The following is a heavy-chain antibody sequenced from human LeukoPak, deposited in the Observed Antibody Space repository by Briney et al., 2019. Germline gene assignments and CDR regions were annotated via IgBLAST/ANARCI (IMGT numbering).Heavy chain of an antibody. J-gene: IGHJ4*02. Sequence: PGGSLRLSCAASGFTFSSHAMSWVRQAPGKGLEWVSAISGSGGSTYYADSVKGRFTISRDNSKNTLYLQMNSLRAEDTAVYYCAKGYSYGYGLNRHFDYWGQGTLVTVSS. CDR3: AKGYSYGYGLNRHFDY. D-gene: IGHD5-18*01. CDR1: GFTFSSHA. V-gene: IGHV3-23*01. CDR2: ISGSGGST.